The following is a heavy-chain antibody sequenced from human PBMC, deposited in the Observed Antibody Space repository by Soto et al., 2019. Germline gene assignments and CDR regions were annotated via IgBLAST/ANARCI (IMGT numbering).Heavy chain of an antibody. CDR3: ARRAAYGDYSDN. J-gene: IGHJ4*02. CDR1: GASISRSGYY. Sequence: QLQLQESGPGLVKPSETLSLTCTVSGASISRSGYYWGWIRQPPGKGLEWIGSIYYGGSTYYNPSLKSRVTISVDTSKKQFSLRLSSVTAADTAVYYCARRAAYGDYSDNWGQGTQVTVSS. D-gene: IGHD4-17*01. V-gene: IGHV4-39*01. CDR2: IYYGGST.